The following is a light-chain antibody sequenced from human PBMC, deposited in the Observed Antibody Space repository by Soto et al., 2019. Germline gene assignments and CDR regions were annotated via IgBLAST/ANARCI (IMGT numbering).Light chain of an antibody. CDR3: QQYYSFPPT. CDR2: AAS. V-gene: IGKV1D-8*03. CDR1: QVISSY. J-gene: IGKJ1*01. Sequence: VIWMTQSPSLLSASTGDRVTISCRMSQVISSYLAWYQQKPGKAPELLIYAASTLPIGVPSRFSGSGSGTDFTLTISCLQSEDFATYYCQQYYSFPPTFGQGTKVEIK.